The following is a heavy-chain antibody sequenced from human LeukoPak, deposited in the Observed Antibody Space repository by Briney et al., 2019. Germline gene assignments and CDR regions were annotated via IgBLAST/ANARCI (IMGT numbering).Heavy chain of an antibody. CDR3: ARADTVTTYWDYYYYGMDV. CDR2: IWYDGSNK. Sequence: PGGSLRLSCAASGFTFSSYGMHWVRQAPVKGLEWVAVIWYDGSNKYYADSVKGRFTISRDNSKNTLYLQMNSLRAEDTAVYYCARADTVTTYWDYYYYGMDVWGQGTTVTVSS. CDR1: GFTFSSYG. V-gene: IGHV3-33*01. D-gene: IGHD4-17*01. J-gene: IGHJ6*02.